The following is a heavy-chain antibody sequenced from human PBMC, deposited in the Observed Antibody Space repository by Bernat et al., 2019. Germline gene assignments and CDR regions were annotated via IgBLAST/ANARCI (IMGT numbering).Heavy chain of an antibody. CDR2: ISSSSSTI. V-gene: IGHV3-48*01. CDR1: GFTFSIYS. Sequence: EVQLVESGGGLVQPGVSLRLSCSASGFTFSIYSMNWVRQAPGKGLEWFSYISSSSSTIYYADSVKGRFTLSRDNAKNSLYLQMNSLRAEDTAVYDCAKVLWFGGALDWWGPGTRVTVSS. CDR3: AKVLWFGGALDW. D-gene: IGHD3-10*01. J-gene: IGHJ4*02.